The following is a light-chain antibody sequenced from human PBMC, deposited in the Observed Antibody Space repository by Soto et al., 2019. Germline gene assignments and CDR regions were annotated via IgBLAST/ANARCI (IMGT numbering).Light chain of an antibody. CDR2: EVT. Sequence: QSVLTQPASVSGSPGQSITISCTGTSSDVGGYKYVSWYQQHPGKAPKLMIYEVTNRPSGVSNRFSGSKSGNTAPLTISGLQAEDEADYYCLSFTSSSTYIFVIGTKVTVL. J-gene: IGLJ1*01. V-gene: IGLV2-14*01. CDR1: SSDVGGYKY. CDR3: LSFTSSSTYI.